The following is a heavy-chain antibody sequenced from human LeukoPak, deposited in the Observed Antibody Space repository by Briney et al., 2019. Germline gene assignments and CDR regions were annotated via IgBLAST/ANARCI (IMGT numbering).Heavy chain of an antibody. CDR1: GFTFSSYA. Sequence: GGSLRLSCAASGFTFSSYAMNWGRQAPGKGLQWVAFIRYDGSNKYYADSVKGRFTISRDNSKNTLYLQMNSLRAEDTAVYYCAKLYGSGSYYRWGQGTMVTVSS. D-gene: IGHD3-10*01. CDR2: IRYDGSNK. J-gene: IGHJ3*01. CDR3: AKLYGSGSYYR. V-gene: IGHV3-30*02.